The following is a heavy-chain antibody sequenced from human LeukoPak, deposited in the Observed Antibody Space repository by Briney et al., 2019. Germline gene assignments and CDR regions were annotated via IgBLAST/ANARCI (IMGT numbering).Heavy chain of an antibody. CDR3: ARGIAVAARYAFDI. J-gene: IGHJ3*02. D-gene: IGHD6-19*01. V-gene: IGHV4-39*07. CDR2: IYYSGST. CDR1: GGSFSSTSYY. Sequence: SETLSLTCTVSGGSFSSTSYYWGWIRQPPGKGLEWIGTIYYSGSTDHNPSLKSRVTVSVDTSKNQFSLKLSSVTAADTAVYYCARGIAVAARYAFDIWGQGTMVTVSS.